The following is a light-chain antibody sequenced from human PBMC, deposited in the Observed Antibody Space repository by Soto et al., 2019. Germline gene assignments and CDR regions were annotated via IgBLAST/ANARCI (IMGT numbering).Light chain of an antibody. CDR3: SSYTSSSTLEVV. V-gene: IGLV2-14*01. CDR1: SSDVGGYNY. J-gene: IGLJ2*01. CDR2: DVS. Sequence: QSVLTQPASVSGSPGQSITISCTGTSSDVGGYNYVSWYQQHPGKAPKLMIYDVSNRPSGVSNRFSGSKSGNTASLTISGLQAEDEADYYCSSYTSSSTLEVVFGGGT.